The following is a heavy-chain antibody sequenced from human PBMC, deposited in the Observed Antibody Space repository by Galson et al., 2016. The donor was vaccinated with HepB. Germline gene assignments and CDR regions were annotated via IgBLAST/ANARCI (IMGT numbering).Heavy chain of an antibody. V-gene: IGHV3-11*06. CDR2: ISGSSSYT. D-gene: IGHD1-1*01. CDR1: GFTSSDHY. J-gene: IGHJ2*01. CDR3: ARDPQLTSSWYFDL. Sequence: SLRLSCAASGFTSSDHYMTWIRQAPGKGLEWVSYISGSSSYTNYADSVKGRFTISRDNAKNSLYLQLNSLRAEDTAIYYCARDPQLTSSWYFDLWGRGTLVTVSS.